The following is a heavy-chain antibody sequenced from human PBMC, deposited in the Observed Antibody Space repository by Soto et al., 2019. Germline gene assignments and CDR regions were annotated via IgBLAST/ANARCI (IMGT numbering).Heavy chain of an antibody. CDR2: IYYSGTT. CDR3: ARRRDSYGFVDY. J-gene: IGHJ4*02. CDR1: GFTVSSNY. D-gene: IGHD5-18*01. V-gene: IGHV4-59*05. Sequence: GSLRLSCAASGFTVSSNYMSWVRQPPGKGLEWIGSIYYSGTTYYNPSLKSRVTISVDTSKKQFSLKLSSVTAADTAVYYCARRRDSYGFVDYWGQGTLVTVSS.